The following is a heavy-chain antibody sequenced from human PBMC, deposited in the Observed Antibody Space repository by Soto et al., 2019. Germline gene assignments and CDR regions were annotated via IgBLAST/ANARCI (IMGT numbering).Heavy chain of an antibody. Sequence: EEQLVESGGGLVQPGRSLRLSCAASGFTFDDYAMHWVRQAPGKGLEWVSSISWNSDSIGYADSVKGRFTISRDNAKNSLYLQMNSLRAEDTALYYCAKGDWYFDLWGRGTLVTVSS. V-gene: IGHV3-9*01. J-gene: IGHJ2*01. CDR2: ISWNSDSI. CDR3: AKGDWYFDL. CDR1: GFTFDDYA.